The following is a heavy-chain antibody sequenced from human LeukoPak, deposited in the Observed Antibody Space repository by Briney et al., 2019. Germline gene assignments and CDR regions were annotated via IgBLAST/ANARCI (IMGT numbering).Heavy chain of an antibody. CDR3: ARNPGGSSWYAGRFDP. Sequence: WETLSLTCTVSGGSISSSSYYWGWIRQPPGRGLEWLGSIYYSGSNYYNPSLKSRVTISVDTSKNQFSLKLSSVTAADTAVYYCARNPGGSSWYAGRFDPWGQGTLGTVSS. J-gene: IGHJ5*02. V-gene: IGHV4-39*07. CDR2: IYYSGSN. CDR1: GGSISSSSYY. D-gene: IGHD6-13*01.